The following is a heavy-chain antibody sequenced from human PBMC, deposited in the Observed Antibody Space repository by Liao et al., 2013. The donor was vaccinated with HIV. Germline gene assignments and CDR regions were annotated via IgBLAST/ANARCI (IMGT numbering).Heavy chain of an antibody. CDR3: ARDGASDGLQLRSGVSGDRTT. V-gene: IGHV4-61*02. D-gene: IGHD5-24*01. Sequence: QVQLQESGPGLVKPSQTLSLTCTVSGGSISSGSYYWSWIRQPAGKGLEWIGRIYTSGSTNYNPSLKSRVTISVDTSKNQFSLKLSSVTAADTAVYYCARDGASDGLQLRSGVSGDRTTWGQGNPGSTVSS. CDR2: IYTSGST. CDR1: GGSISSGSYY. J-gene: IGHJ4*02.